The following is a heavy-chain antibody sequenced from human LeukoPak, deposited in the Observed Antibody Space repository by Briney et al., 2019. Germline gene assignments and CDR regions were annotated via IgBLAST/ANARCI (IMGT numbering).Heavy chain of an antibody. Sequence: ASVKVSCKASGYTVTGYYLHWVRQAPGQGLEWMGWINPNNGGTNYPQKFQGRLTMTSDTSINTAFLDLYSLRSEDTAVYYCARDMADTGSHNWFDPWGHGTLVTVSS. CDR2: INPNNGGT. D-gene: IGHD3-10*01. CDR3: ARDMADTGSHNWFDP. J-gene: IGHJ5*02. CDR1: GYTVTGYY. V-gene: IGHV1-2*02.